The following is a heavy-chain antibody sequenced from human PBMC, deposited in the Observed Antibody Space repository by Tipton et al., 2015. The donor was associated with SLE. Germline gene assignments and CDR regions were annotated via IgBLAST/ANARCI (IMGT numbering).Heavy chain of an antibody. CDR2: INWNGGST. CDR3: ARGLGGYYFDY. D-gene: IGHD3-16*01. J-gene: IGHJ4*02. Sequence: SLRLSCAASGFTFGDYGMSWVRQAPGKGLEWVSGINWNGGSTGYADSVKGRFTISRDNAKNSLYLQMNSLRAEDTALYHCARGLGGYYFDYWGQGTLVTVSS. V-gene: IGHV3-20*01. CDR1: GFTFGDYG.